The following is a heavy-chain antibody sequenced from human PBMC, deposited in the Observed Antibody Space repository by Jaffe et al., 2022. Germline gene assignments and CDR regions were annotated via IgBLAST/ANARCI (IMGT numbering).Heavy chain of an antibody. J-gene: IGHJ4*02. Sequence: QVQLVQSGAEVKKPGSSVKVSCKASGGTFSSYAISWVRQAPGQGLEWMGGIIPIFGTANYAQKFQGRVTITADESTSTAYMELSSLRSEDTAVYYCASGSGFDYGDYGGGYYFDYWGQGTLVTVSS. V-gene: IGHV1-69*01. CDR3: ASGSGFDYGDYGGGYYFDY. CDR1: GGTFSSYA. CDR2: IIPIFGTA. D-gene: IGHD4-17*01.